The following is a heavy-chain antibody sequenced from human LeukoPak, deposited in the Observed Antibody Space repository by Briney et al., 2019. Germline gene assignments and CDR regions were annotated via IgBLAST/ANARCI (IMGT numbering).Heavy chain of an antibody. Sequence: SETLSLTCAVYGGSFSGYYWSWIRQPPGKGLEWIGSIYYSGSTYYNPSLKSRVTISVDTSKNQFSLKLSSVTAADTAVYYCARGLGGNFPGWSQGTLVTVSS. D-gene: IGHD4-23*01. J-gene: IGHJ4*02. V-gene: IGHV4-34*01. CDR2: IYYSGST. CDR3: ARGLGGNFPG. CDR1: GGSFSGYY.